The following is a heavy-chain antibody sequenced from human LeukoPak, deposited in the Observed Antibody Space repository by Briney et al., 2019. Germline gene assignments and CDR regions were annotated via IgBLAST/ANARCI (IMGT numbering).Heavy chain of an antibody. CDR1: GDSITNYY. CDR2: AYHSGIT. V-gene: IGHV4-59*01. Sequence: PSETLSLTCTVSGDSITNYYWNWIRQPPGKGLEWIGYAYHSGITSYNPSLKSRVTTSIDTSKNQFSLKLNSVTAADTAVYYCARFASWAGAHFYYYMDVWGKGTTVTVSS. D-gene: IGHD2/OR15-2a*01. J-gene: IGHJ6*03. CDR3: ARFASWAGAHFYYYMDV.